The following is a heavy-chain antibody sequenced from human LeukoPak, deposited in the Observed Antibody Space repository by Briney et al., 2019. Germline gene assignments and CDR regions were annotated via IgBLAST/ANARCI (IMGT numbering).Heavy chain of an antibody. CDR3: STSPSFGSSWYQFNY. CDR2: ISGRDGRT. J-gene: IGHJ4*02. CDR1: GLTFYTYA. D-gene: IGHD6-13*01. Sequence: GGSLRLSCEVSGLTFYTYAMSWVRQAPGKGLEWVSAISGRDGRTYYSDSVKGRFTISRDNSQNTLYLQMKTLRAEDTAVYYCSTSPSFGSSWYQFNYWGQGALVIVSS. V-gene: IGHV3-23*01.